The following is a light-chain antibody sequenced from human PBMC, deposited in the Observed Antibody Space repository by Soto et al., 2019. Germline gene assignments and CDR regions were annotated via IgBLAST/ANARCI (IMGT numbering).Light chain of an antibody. CDR1: QDIGSV. J-gene: IGKJ5*01. Sequence: AIRMTQSPSSLSASIGDTVTITCRASQDIGSVLAWYQQKPGTAPKVLISGASDLHGGVPSRFSGSGSRTDFTLTISRLEPEDFAVYFCQQYGNSPRTFGQGTRLEIK. CDR3: QQYGNSPRT. V-gene: IGKV1-8*01. CDR2: GAS.